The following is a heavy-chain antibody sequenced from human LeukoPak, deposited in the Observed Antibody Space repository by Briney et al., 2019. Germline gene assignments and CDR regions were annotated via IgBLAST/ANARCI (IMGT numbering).Heavy chain of an antibody. J-gene: IGHJ4*02. CDR2: IYSGGST. V-gene: IGHV3-53*01. CDR1: GFTVSSNY. CDR3: ARGEYSSSWYPFDN. D-gene: IGHD6-13*01. Sequence: GGSLRLSCAASGFTVSSNYMSWVRQAPGKGLEWVSVIYSGGSTYYADSVKGRFTISRDNSKNTLYLQMNSLRAEDTAVYYCARGEYSSSWYPFDNWGQGSLVTVSS.